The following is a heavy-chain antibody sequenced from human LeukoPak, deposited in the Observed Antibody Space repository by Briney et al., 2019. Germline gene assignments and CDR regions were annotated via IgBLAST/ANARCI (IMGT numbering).Heavy chain of an antibody. CDR3: ARDVGGTVGTTLYNWFDP. J-gene: IGHJ5*02. Sequence: GGSLRLSCAASGFTVSSNYMSWVRQAPGTGLEWVAVISNDGTNKYYADSVKGRFTISRDNSRNTLYVQMNSLRAEDTAVYYCARDVGGTVGTTLYNWFDPWGQGTLVTVSS. D-gene: IGHD1-26*01. V-gene: IGHV3-30*03. CDR1: GFTVSSNY. CDR2: ISNDGTNK.